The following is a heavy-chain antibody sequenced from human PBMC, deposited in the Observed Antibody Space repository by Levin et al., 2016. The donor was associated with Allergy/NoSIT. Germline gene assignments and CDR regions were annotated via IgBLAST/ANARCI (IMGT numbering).Heavy chain of an antibody. Sequence: GESLKISCAASGFTFSSYGMHWVRQAPGKGLEWVAVIWYDGSNKYYADSVKGRFTISRDNSKNTLYLQMNSLRAEDTAVYYCARDPHITFGGMDVWGQGTTVTVSS. CDR3: ARDPHITFGGMDV. CDR2: IWYDGSNK. CDR1: GFTFSSYG. D-gene: IGHD3-16*01. V-gene: IGHV3-33*01. J-gene: IGHJ6*02.